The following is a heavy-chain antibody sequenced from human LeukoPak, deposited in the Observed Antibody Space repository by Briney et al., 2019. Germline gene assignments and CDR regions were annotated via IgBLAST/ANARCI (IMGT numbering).Heavy chain of an antibody. V-gene: IGHV1-69*04. D-gene: IGHD3-9*01. CDR1: GGTFSSYA. CDR3: AKTYYDILSPQGFDY. Sequence: SVKVSCKASGGTFSSYAISWVRQAPGQGVEWMGRIIPILGIANYGQKFQGRVTITADKSTSTAYMELSSLRSEDTAVYYCAKTYYDILSPQGFDYWGQGTLVTVSS. CDR2: IIPILGIA. J-gene: IGHJ4*02.